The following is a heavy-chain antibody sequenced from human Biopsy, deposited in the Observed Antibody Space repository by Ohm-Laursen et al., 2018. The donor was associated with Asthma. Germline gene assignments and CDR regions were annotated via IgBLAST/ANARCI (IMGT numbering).Heavy chain of an antibody. CDR2: HDHEEGGT. D-gene: IGHD4-17*01. Sequence: ASVKVSCKISGYSLTDLSMHWVRQAPGQGLEWMGGHDHEEGGTVNARRFQGRVTMTEDTSTDTAYMELSSLSSDDTAAHYCASDFPKDYVRYNFQFWGQGTLVTVSS. CDR1: GYSLTDLS. J-gene: IGHJ4*02. CDR3: ASDFPKDYVRYNFQF. V-gene: IGHV1-24*01.